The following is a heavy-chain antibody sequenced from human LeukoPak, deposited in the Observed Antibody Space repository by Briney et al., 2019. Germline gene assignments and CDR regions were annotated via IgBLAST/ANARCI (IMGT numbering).Heavy chain of an antibody. V-gene: IGHV3-30*02. CDR3: AKERYSSSSLFAVTPFDY. CDR2: IRYDGSDR. D-gene: IGHD6-13*01. Sequence: GRSLRLSCAASGFTFSSYGMHWVRQAPGKGLEWVAYIRYDGSDRYYADSVKGRFTISRDNSKNTLYLQMNSLRVEDTAVYYCAKERYSSSSLFAVTPFDYWGQGTRITVSS. CDR1: GFTFSSYG. J-gene: IGHJ4*02.